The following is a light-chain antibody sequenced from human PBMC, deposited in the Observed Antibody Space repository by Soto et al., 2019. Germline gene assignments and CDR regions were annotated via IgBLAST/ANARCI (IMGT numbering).Light chain of an antibody. V-gene: IGKV3-15*01. J-gene: IGKJ4*01. CDR3: QPYNKWPLT. CDR2: STS. Sequence: EIVMTQSPATLSVSPGERATLSCRASQSVSSNLAWYQQKPGQAPRLLIYSTSTRATGIPARFSGSGSGTEFSLTISSLQSEDFAVYYCQPYNKWPLTFGGGTKVEIK. CDR1: QSVSSN.